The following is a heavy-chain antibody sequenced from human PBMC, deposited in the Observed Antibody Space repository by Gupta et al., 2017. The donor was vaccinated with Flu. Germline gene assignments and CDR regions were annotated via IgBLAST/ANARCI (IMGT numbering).Heavy chain of an antibody. CDR1: NGSLRGYF. CDR2: INRSGST. D-gene: IGHD6-13*01. CDR3: ARGTYSSSWSSNFDS. V-gene: IGHV4-34*02. Sequence: QVQLQQWGAGFLKPSETLSLTCAVSNGSLRGYFWSWIRQPPGKGLEWIGEINRSGSTQYNPSLKSRVSISVDTSQNQVSLTLTSVTAADTSVYYCARGTYSSSWSSNFDSWGQGTRVTVSS. J-gene: IGHJ4*02.